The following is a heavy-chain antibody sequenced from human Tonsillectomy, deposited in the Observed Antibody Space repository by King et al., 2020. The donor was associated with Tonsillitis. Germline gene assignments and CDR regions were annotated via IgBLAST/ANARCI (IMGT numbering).Heavy chain of an antibody. Sequence: VQLVESGGGFVQPGGSLRLSCAASGFPFSSYWMSWVRQAPGKGLEWVANIKQDGSEKYYVDSVKGRFTISRDNAKNSLYLQMNSLRAEDTAVYYCATASNMGVFNYWGQGTLVTVSS. V-gene: IGHV3-7*03. CDR3: ATASNMGVFNY. CDR1: GFPFSSYW. CDR2: IKQDGSEK. D-gene: IGHD3-10*01. J-gene: IGHJ4*02.